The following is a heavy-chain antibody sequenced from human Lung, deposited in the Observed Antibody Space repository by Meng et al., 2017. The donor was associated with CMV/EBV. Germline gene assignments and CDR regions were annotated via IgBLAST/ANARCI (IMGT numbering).Heavy chain of an antibody. CDR1: GGSISSSNW. D-gene: IGHD6-19*01. CDR2: IYHSGST. V-gene: IGHV4-4*02. Sequence: GQLQGSGPGLGKPSGTLSLTCAVSGGSISSSNWWSWVRQPPGKGLEWIGEIYHSGSTNYNPSLKSRVTISVDKSKNQFSLKLSSVTAADTAVYYCASFPPPGKQWLVTDYWGQGTLVTVSS. J-gene: IGHJ4*02. CDR3: ASFPPPGKQWLVTDY.